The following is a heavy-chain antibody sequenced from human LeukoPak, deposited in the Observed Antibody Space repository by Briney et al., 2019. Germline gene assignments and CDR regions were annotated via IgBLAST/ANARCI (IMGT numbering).Heavy chain of an antibody. CDR3: ARQALGNYCFDY. CDR1: GGSISSGGYF. V-gene: IGHV4-31*03. J-gene: IGHJ4*02. CDR2: IYYSGST. D-gene: IGHD1-7*01. Sequence: PSETLSLTCTVSGGSISSGGYFWSWIRQHPGKGLEWIGYIYYSGSTYYNPSLKSRLTISVDTSKNQFSLNLSSVTAADSALYYCARQALGNYCFDYWGQGTLVTVSS.